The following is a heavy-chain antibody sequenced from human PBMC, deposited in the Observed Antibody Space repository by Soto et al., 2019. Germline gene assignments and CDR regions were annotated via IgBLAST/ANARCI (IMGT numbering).Heavy chain of an antibody. Sequence: PGGSLRLSCAASGFTFSSYAMGWVRQGPGKGLEWVAVVSIGGSTHYADSVRGRFTISRDNSKNTLSLQMNSLTAEDTAVYFCAKRRGAGGNFDYWGQGALGTVSS. D-gene: IGHD1-26*01. CDR3: AKRRGAGGNFDY. V-gene: IGHV3-23*01. CDR1: GFTFSSYA. J-gene: IGHJ4*02. CDR2: VSIGGST.